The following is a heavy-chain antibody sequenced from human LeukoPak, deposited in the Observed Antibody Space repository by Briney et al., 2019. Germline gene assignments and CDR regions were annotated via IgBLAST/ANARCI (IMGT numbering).Heavy chain of an antibody. CDR2: IRSKAYGGTT. Sequence: GGSLRLPCTASGFTFGDYTMSWVRQAPGKGLEWVGFIRSKAYGGTTEYAASVKGRFTISRDDSKSIAYLQMNSLKTEDTAVYYCTKSPKWGSLFDYWGQGTLVTVSS. CDR1: GFTFGDYT. V-gene: IGHV3-49*04. CDR3: TKSPKWGSLFDY. D-gene: IGHD7-27*01. J-gene: IGHJ4*02.